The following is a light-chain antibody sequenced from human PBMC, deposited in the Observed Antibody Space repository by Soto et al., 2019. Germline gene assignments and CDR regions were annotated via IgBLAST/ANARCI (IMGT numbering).Light chain of an antibody. V-gene: IGKV1-39*01. CDR1: QSISSY. CDR3: QQSYSTLKRT. CDR2: AAS. J-gene: IGKJ1*01. Sequence: DIQMTQSPSSLSASVGDRVTITCRASQSISSYLNWYQQKPGKAPKLLIYAASSLQSGVPSRFSGSGSGTDFTLTISSLQREDFATYYCQQSYSTLKRTFGQGTKVEIK.